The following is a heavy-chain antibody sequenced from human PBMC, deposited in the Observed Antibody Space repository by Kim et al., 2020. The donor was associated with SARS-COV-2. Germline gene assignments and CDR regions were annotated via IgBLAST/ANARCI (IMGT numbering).Heavy chain of an antibody. CDR3: AKGEGFGELFHSRFDY. V-gene: IGHV3-9*01. Sequence: VKGRFTISRDNAKNSLYLQMNSLRAEDTALYYCAKGEGFGELFHSRFDYWGQGTLVTVSS. D-gene: IGHD3-10*01. J-gene: IGHJ4*02.